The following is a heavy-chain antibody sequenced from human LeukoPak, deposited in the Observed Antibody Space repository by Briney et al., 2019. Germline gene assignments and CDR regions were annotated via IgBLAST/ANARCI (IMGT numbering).Heavy chain of an antibody. V-gene: IGHV1-46*01. CDR3: TREAGWGDFDY. CDR2: SNPSGGST. J-gene: IGHJ4*02. D-gene: IGHD6-19*01. Sequence: ASVSVSCKASGYTFTSYYIHWVRQAPGQGLEWMGISNPSGGSTKNAQRFQGRVTMTSDTSTSTVYLELSSLRSEDTAVYYCTREAGWGDFDYWGQGNPVSVSS. CDR1: GYTFTSYY.